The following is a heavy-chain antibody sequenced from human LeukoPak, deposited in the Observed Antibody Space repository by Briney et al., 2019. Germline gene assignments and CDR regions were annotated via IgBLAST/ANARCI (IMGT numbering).Heavy chain of an antibody. J-gene: IGHJ4*02. CDR3: AGVFYYDSSGYYYPHDY. V-gene: IGHV3-23*01. Sequence: PGGSLRLSCAASGFTFSSYAMSWVRQAPGKGLEWVSAISGSSGSTYYADSVKGRFTISRDNSKNTLYLQMNSLRAEDTAIYYCAGVFYYDSSGYYYPHDYWGQGTLVTVSS. CDR2: ISGSSGST. D-gene: IGHD3-22*01. CDR1: GFTFSSYA.